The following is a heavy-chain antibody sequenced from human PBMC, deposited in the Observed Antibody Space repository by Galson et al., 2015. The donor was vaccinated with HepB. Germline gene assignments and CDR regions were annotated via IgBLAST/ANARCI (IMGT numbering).Heavy chain of an antibody. Sequence: SVKVSCKASGGTFSRYAINWVRQTPGQGLEWMGGIIPIFGTANYAQKFQGRVTITADESTSTAYMELSSLRSEDTAVYYCAGTYYDFWSGHKFRFDYWGQGTLVTVSS. V-gene: IGHV1-69*13. J-gene: IGHJ4*02. CDR2: IIPIFGTA. CDR1: GGTFSRYA. CDR3: AGTYYDFWSGHKFRFDY. D-gene: IGHD3-3*01.